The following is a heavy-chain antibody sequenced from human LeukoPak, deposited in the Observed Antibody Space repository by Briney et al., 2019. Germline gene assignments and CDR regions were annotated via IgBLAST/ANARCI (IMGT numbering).Heavy chain of an antibody. CDR3: ARDGSGYDSDY. CDR2: INPSGGST. D-gene: IGHD5-12*01. V-gene: IGHV1-46*01. Sequence: ASVKVSCKASGYTFTSYYMHWVRQAPGQGLEWMGIINPSGGSTSYAQKFQGRVTMTRDMSTSTAYMELSRLRSDDTAVYYCARDGSGYDSDYWGQGTLVTVSS. J-gene: IGHJ4*02. CDR1: GYTFTSYY.